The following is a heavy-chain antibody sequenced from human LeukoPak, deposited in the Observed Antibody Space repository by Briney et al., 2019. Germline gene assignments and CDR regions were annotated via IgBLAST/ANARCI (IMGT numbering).Heavy chain of an antibody. J-gene: IGHJ4*02. V-gene: IGHV3-74*01. CDR3: ARARSRTFSGHYFDY. D-gene: IGHD3-10*01. Sequence: GGSLRLSCAASGFTFSSYWMHWVRQAPGKGLVWVSRINSDGSSTSYADSVKGRFTISRDNAKNTLYLQMNSLRAEDTAVYYCARARSRTFSGHYFDYWGQGTLDTVSS. CDR1: GFTFSSYW. CDR2: INSDGSST.